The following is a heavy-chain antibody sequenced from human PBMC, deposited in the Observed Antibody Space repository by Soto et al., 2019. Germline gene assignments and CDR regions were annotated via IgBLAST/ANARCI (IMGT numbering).Heavy chain of an antibody. CDR2: TFTGGST. D-gene: IGHD1-26*01. CDR3: AKKPPSSIQGWAFGMDV. J-gene: IGHJ6*02. CDR1: GFSVTTNY. Sequence: EVQLVETGGGLIQPGGSLRLSCLASGFSVTTNYIIWVRQPPGKGLEWVSTTFTGGSTHYADSVKGRFSISRDNSKNTVYLQMNNLRVEYTAVYYCAKKPPSSIQGWAFGMDVWGQGTTVSVPS. V-gene: IGHV3-53*02.